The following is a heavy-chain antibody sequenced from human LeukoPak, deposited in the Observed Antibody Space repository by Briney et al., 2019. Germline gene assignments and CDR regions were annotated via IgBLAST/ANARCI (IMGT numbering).Heavy chain of an antibody. D-gene: IGHD2-21*02. CDR3: ARLGYCGGDCYF. CDR2: INHSGST. J-gene: IGHJ4*02. CDR1: GGSLSGYY. V-gene: IGHV4-34*01. Sequence: SETLSLTCAVYGGSLSGYYWSWIRQPPGKGLEWIGEINHSGSTNYNPSLKSRVTISVDTSKNQFSLKLSSVTAADTAVYYCARLGYCGGDCYFWGQGTLVTVSS.